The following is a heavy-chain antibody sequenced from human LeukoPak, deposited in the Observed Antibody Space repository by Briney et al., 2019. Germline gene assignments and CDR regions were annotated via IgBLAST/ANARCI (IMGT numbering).Heavy chain of an antibody. Sequence: SETLSLTCTVSGGSISSYYWSWIRQPPGKGLEWIGYIYYSGSTNYNPSLKSRVTISVDTSKNQFSLKLSSVTAADTAVYYCARGEWYSSPVDIWGQGTMVTVSS. CDR3: ARGEWYSSPVDI. V-gene: IGHV4-59*01. J-gene: IGHJ3*02. CDR1: GGSISSYY. CDR2: IYYSGST. D-gene: IGHD6-13*01.